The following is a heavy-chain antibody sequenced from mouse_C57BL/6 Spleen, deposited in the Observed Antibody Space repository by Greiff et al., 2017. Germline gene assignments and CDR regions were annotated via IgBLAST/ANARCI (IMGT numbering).Heavy chain of an antibody. Sequence: VKVVESGAELARPGASVKLSCKASGYTFTSYGISWVKQRTGQGLEWIGEIYPRSGNTYYNEKFKGKATLTADKSSSTAYMELRSLTSEDSAVYFCARSTAQATYYAMDYWGQGTSVTVSS. CDR2: IYPRSGNT. D-gene: IGHD3-2*02. J-gene: IGHJ4*01. CDR1: GYTFTSYG. V-gene: IGHV1-81*01. CDR3: ARSTAQATYYAMDY.